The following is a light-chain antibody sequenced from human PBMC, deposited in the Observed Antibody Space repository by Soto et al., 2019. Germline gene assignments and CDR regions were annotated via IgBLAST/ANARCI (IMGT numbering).Light chain of an antibody. CDR3: QQYNSYPWT. V-gene: IGKV1-5*01. CDR2: DAS. J-gene: IGKJ1*01. CDR1: QSISSW. Sequence: DIQMTQSPSTLSASVGDRVTITCRASQSISSWLAWYQQKPGKAPKLLIYDASSLESGVPSRFSRSAFGTEFTLTISSLQPDDFATYYCQQYNSYPWTFGQGTKAEIK.